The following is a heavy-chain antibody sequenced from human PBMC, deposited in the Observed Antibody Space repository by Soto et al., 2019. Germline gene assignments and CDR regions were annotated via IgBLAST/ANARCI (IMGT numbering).Heavy chain of an antibody. J-gene: IGHJ4*02. D-gene: IGHD2-15*01. CDR1: GGSISSSSYY. V-gene: IGHV4-39*01. Sequence: SETLSLTCTVSGGSISSSSYYWGWIRQPPGKGLEWIGSIYYSGSTHYNPSLKSRVTISVDTSKNQFSLKLSSVTAADTAVYYCARVFHSGDYYFDYWGQGTLVTVSS. CDR2: IYYSGST. CDR3: ARVFHSGDYYFDY.